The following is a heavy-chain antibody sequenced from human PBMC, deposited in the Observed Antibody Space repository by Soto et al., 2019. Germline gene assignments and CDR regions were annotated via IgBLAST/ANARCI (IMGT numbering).Heavy chain of an antibody. CDR1: GFTVSSNY. J-gene: IGHJ6*03. V-gene: IGHV3-66*01. Sequence: GGSLRLSCAASGFTVSSNYMSWVRQAPGKGLEWVSVIYSGGSTYYADSVKGRFTISRDNSKNTLYLQMNSLRAEDTAVYYCARCVYSKAYYYYYYMDVWGKGTTVTVSS. CDR3: ARCVYSKAYYYYYYMDV. CDR2: IYSGGST. D-gene: IGHD4-4*01.